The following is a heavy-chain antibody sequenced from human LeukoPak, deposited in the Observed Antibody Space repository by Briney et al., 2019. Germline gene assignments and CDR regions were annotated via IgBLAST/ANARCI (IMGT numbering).Heavy chain of an antibody. V-gene: IGHV1-8*01. Sequence: ASVKVSCKASGYTFTSYDINWVRQATGQGHEWMGWMNPNSGNTGYAQKFQGRVTMTRNTSISTAYMELSSLRSEDTAVYYCASGNYYGSGSRDLDYWGQGTLVTVSS. D-gene: IGHD3-10*01. CDR1: GYTFTSYD. CDR2: MNPNSGNT. CDR3: ASGNYYGSGSRDLDY. J-gene: IGHJ4*02.